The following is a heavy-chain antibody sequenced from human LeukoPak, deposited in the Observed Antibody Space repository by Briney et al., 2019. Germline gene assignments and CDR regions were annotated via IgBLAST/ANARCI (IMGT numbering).Heavy chain of an antibody. J-gene: IGHJ3*02. CDR2: MNPHSGNI. CDR3: AREMSSSLDDAFDI. Sequence: ASVKVSCKASGYTFTSYDIHWARRATGQGLEWMGWMNPHSGNIGDAQKFQGRVTITADKSTSTAYMELSSLRSEDTAVYYCAREMSSSLDDAFDIWGQGTMVTVSS. D-gene: IGHD6-13*01. V-gene: IGHV1-8*01. CDR1: GYTFTSYD.